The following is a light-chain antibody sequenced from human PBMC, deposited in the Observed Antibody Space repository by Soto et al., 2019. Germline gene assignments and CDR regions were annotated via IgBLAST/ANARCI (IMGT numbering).Light chain of an antibody. V-gene: IGKV3-20*01. J-gene: IGKJ4*01. CDR2: GAS. Sequence: IVVTQSPSTLAVAPRGNVTLFCRASQSVSTNLAWYQQKPGQVPSLLIYGASSRATGIPGRFSGSGSGTDFTLTISRLEPEDFAVYYCQQYGSSPLTFGGGTKVDIK. CDR3: QQYGSSPLT. CDR1: QSVSTN.